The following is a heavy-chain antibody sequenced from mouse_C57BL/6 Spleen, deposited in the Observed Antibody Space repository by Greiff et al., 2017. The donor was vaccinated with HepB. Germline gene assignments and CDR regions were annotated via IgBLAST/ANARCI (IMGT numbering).Heavy chain of an antibody. V-gene: IGHV1-82*01. CDR3: ARYYDYDGVDY. CDR2: IYPGDGDT. D-gene: IGHD2-4*01. J-gene: IGHJ2*01. Sequence: QVQLQQSGPELVKPGASVKISCKASGYAFSSSWMNWVKQRPGKGLEWIGRIYPGDGDTNYKWKFKGKATLTADKSSSTAYMQLSSLTSEDSAVYFCARYYDYDGVDYWGQGTTLTVSS. CDR1: GYAFSSSW.